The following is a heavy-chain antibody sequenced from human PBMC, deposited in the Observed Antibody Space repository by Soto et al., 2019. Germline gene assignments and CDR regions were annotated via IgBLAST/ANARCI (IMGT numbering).Heavy chain of an antibody. Sequence: QVQLVQSGAEVKKPGSSVKVSCKASGGTFSSYAISWVRQAPGQGLEWMGGIIPIFGTANYAQKFQGRVTITADEYTSTAYMELGSLRSEDTAVDYCARGSPPQSSGHYYFDYWGQGTLVTVSS. D-gene: IGHD1-26*01. CDR3: ARGSPPQSSGHYYFDY. J-gene: IGHJ4*02. V-gene: IGHV1-69*01. CDR2: IIPIFGTA. CDR1: GGTFSSYA.